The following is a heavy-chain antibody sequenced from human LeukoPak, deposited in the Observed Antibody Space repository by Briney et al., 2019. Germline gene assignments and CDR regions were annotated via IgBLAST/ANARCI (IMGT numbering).Heavy chain of an antibody. D-gene: IGHD3-9*01. CDR3: ARHGQGLRYFDWLSFDS. Sequence: PSETLSLTCAVYGGSFSGYYWSWIRQPPGKGLEWIGEINHSGSTNYNPSLKSRVTISVDTSKNQFSLKLSSVTAADTAVYFCARHGQGLRYFDWLSFDSWGQGTLVTVSS. CDR1: GGSFSGYY. CDR2: INHSGST. J-gene: IGHJ4*02. V-gene: IGHV4-34*01.